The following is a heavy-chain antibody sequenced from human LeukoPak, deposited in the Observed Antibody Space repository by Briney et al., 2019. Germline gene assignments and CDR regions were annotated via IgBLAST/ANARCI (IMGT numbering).Heavy chain of an antibody. CDR1: GFTFNHYA. J-gene: IGHJ5*01. V-gene: IGHV3-21*04. CDR2: ISSTTTYI. Sequence: AGGSLRLSCAASGFTFNHYAMNWVRQAPGKGLEWVASISSTTTYIYYADSVKGRFTISRDNSENTLYLQMDSLRVEDTAVYYCAKLRVLSSSSENNWFDSWGQGTLVTVYS. D-gene: IGHD6-6*01. CDR3: AKLRVLSSSSENNWFDS.